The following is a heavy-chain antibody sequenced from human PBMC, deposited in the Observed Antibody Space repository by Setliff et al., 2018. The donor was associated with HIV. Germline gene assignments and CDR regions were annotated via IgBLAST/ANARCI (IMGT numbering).Heavy chain of an antibody. CDR1: GGSFSGYS. V-gene: IGHV4-34*01. CDR3: ARGRYNGDSYSGGFYYFDH. J-gene: IGHJ4*02. CDR2: INDNGGA. Sequence: TLSLTCAVYGGSFSGYSWTWLRQPPGKALEWIGHINDNGGANYNPSLTTRATISVATPKNQFFLELTSVTAADTAVYYCARGRYNGDSYSGGFYYFDHWDQGSLVTVSS. D-gene: IGHD1-1*01.